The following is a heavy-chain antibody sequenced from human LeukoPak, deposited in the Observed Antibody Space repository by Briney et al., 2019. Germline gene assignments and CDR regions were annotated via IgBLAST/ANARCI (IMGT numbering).Heavy chain of an antibody. CDR2: IYSGGST. CDR1: GSSFSNYG. V-gene: IGHV3-66*01. CDR3: ARDFYGSGSR. Sequence: GGSLRLSCAASGSSFSNYGMHWVRQAPGKGLEWVSVIYSGGSTYYADSVKGRFTISRDNSKNTLYLQMNSLRAEDTAVYYCARDFYGSGSRWGQGTLVTVSS. D-gene: IGHD3-10*01. J-gene: IGHJ4*02.